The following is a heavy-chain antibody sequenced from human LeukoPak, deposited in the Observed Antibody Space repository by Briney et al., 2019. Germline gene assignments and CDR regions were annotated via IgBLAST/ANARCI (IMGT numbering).Heavy chain of an antibody. CDR2: FYYSGST. CDR3: ARGYYDSSVYYLFDY. CDR1: GGSLSSYY. V-gene: IGHV4-59*01. Sequence: SETLSLTCTVSGGSLSSYYWSWIRQSPGKGLDWIGYFYYSGSTTYNPSLNSRVTMSADTSKNQFSLKLRSVTAADTAVYYCARGYYDSSVYYLFDYWGQGTLVTVSS. J-gene: IGHJ4*02. D-gene: IGHD3-22*01.